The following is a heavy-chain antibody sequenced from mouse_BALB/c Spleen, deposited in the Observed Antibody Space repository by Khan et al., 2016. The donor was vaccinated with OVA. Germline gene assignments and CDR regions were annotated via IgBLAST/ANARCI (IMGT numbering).Heavy chain of an antibody. D-gene: IGHD2-3*01. CDR2: ISYSGST. J-gene: IGHJ4*01. CDR3: ARDGSRYNYAMDY. CDR1: GYSITSDYA. Sequence: EVKLEESGPGLVKPSQSLSLTCTVTGYSITSDYAWNWIRQFPGNKLEWMGYISYSGSTNYNPALKSQISITRDTSKNQFFLQLNSVTTEDTATYYCARDGSRYNYAMDYGGQGTSVTVSS. V-gene: IGHV3-2*02.